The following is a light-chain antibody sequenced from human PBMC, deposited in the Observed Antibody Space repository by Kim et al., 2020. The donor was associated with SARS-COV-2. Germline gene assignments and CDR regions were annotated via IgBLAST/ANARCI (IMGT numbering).Light chain of an antibody. V-gene: IGLV1-51*01. J-gene: IGLJ3*02. CDR2: DNN. CDR3: GTWDSSLGGWV. CDR1: SSNIGNNY. Sequence: QSVLTQPPSVSAAPGQKVTISCSGSSSNIGNNYVSWYQQLPGTAPKLLIYDNNKRPSGIPDRFSGSKSGTSATLGITGLQTGDEADYYCGTWDSSLGGWVFGGGTQLTVL.